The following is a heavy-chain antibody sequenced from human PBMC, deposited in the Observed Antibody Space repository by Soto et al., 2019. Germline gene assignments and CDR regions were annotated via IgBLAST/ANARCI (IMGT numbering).Heavy chain of an antibody. CDR1: GFTFSSYA. CDR3: ARVGDGDYGAVDY. D-gene: IGHD4-17*01. CDR2: ISYDGSNK. Sequence: QVQLVESGGGVVQPGRSLRLSCAASGFTFSSYAMHWVRQAPGKGLEWVAVISYDGSNKYYADSVKGRFTISRDNSKNTLYLQMNSLRAEDTAVYYCARVGDGDYGAVDYWGQGTLVTVSS. V-gene: IGHV3-30-3*01. J-gene: IGHJ4*02.